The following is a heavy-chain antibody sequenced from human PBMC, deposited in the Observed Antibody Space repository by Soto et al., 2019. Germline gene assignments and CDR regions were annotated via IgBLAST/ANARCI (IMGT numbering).Heavy chain of an antibody. D-gene: IGHD3-22*01. J-gene: IGHJ4*02. V-gene: IGHV3-48*02. Sequence: GGSLRLSCAASGFTFSSYSMNWVRQAPGKGLEWVSYISSSSSTIYYADSVKGRFTISRDNAKNSLYLQMNSLRDEDTAVYYCARALYYDSSGYYFEVGYWGQGTLVTVSS. CDR2: ISSSSSTI. CDR1: GFTFSSYS. CDR3: ARALYYDSSGYYFEVGY.